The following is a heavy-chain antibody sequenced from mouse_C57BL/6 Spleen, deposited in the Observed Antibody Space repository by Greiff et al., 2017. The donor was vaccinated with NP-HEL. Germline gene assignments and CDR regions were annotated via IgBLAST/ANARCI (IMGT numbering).Heavy chain of an antibody. D-gene: IGHD3-2*02. V-gene: IGHV1-55*01. CDR2: IYPGSGST. J-gene: IGHJ3*01. CDR3: ARRGGSSGSAWFAY. CDR1: GYTFTSYW. Sequence: QVHVKQPGAELVKPGASVKMSCKASGYTFTSYWITWVKQRPGQGLEWIGDIYPGSGSTNYNEKFKSKATLTVDTASSTAYMQLSSLTSEDSAVYYCARRGGSSGSAWFAYWGQGTLVTVSA.